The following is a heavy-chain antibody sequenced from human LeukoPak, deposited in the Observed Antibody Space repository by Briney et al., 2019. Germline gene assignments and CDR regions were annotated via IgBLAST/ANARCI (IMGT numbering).Heavy chain of an antibody. CDR1: GYTFTSHT. J-gene: IGHJ4*02. CDR3: ARPTYSSSYYFDY. D-gene: IGHD6-6*01. V-gene: IGHV7-4-1*02. Sequence: ASVKVSCKASGYTFTSHTMSWVRQAPGQGLEWMGWINTNTGSPTYAQGFTGRFVFSLDTSVSTAYLQISSLMAEDTAVYYCARPTYSSSYYFDYWGQGTLVTVSS. CDR2: INTNTGSP.